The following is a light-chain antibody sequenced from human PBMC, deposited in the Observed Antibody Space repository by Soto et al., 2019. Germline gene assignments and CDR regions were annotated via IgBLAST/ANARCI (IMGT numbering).Light chain of an antibody. V-gene: IGKV3D-20*02. CDR3: QQRSNWPPT. CDR1: QSVTSSY. Sequence: IALTQAPGTVSLSPGERATLSGRASQSVTSSYLTWYQQKPGQAPRLLIFGASKRATGIPDRFSGSGSGRDFTLTISGLEPEDFAVYYCQQRSNWPPTFGQGTKVDIK. CDR2: GAS. J-gene: IGKJ1*01.